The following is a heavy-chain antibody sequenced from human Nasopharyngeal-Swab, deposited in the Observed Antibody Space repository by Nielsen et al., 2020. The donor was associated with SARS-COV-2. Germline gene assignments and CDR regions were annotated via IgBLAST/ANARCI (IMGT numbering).Heavy chain of an antibody. J-gene: IGHJ6*02. V-gene: IGHV3-21*01. D-gene: IGHD3-3*01. CDR3: AREPYYDFWSGYFVIGGMDV. CDR1: GFTFSSYS. CDR2: ISSSSSYI. Sequence: GESLKISCAASGFTFSSYSMNWVRQAPGKGLEWVSSISSSSSYIYYADSMKGRFTISRDNAKNSLYLQMNSPRDEDTAVYYCAREPYYDFWSGYFVIGGMDVWGQGTTVTVSS.